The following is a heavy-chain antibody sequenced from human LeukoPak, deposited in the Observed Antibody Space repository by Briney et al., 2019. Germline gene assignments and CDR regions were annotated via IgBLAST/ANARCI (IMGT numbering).Heavy chain of an antibody. CDR1: GYTFTSYD. CDR3: ARSNYYDSSGYLPTDY. J-gene: IGHJ4*02. Sequence: ASVKVSCKASGYTFTSYDINWVRQATGQGLEGMGWMNPNSGHTDYAQKLQGRVTITRNTSLSTAYMELSSLRSEDTAVYYCARSNYYDSSGYLPTDYWGQGTLVTVSS. D-gene: IGHD3-22*01. CDR2: MNPNSGHT. V-gene: IGHV1-8*03.